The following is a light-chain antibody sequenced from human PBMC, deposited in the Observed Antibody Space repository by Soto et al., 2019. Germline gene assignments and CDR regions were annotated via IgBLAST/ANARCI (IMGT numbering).Light chain of an antibody. CDR1: SGSVSTSYY. CDR2: STH. Sequence: QTVVTQEPSFSVSPGGTVTLTCGLSSGSVSTSYYPSWYQQTPGQAPRTLIYSTHTRSSGVPDRFSGSILGNKAALTITGAQAEDESDYYCVLFMGSGICVFGGGTKVTVL. J-gene: IGLJ3*02. CDR3: VLFMGSGICV. V-gene: IGLV8-61*01.